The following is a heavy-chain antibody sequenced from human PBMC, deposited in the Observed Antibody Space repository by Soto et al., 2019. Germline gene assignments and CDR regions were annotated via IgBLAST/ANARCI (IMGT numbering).Heavy chain of an antibody. J-gene: IGHJ6*03. CDR2: IDWDDDK. CDR1: GFSLSTSGMC. Sequence: GSGPTLVNPTQTLTLTCTFSGFSLSTSGMCVSWIRQPPGKALEWLARIDWDDDKYYSTSLKTRLTISKDTSKNQVVLTMTNMDPVDTATYYCARIRGTVVVPDIYYYYYMDVWGKGTTVTVSS. D-gene: IGHD2-2*01. V-gene: IGHV2-70*11. CDR3: ARIRGTVVVPDIYYYYYMDV.